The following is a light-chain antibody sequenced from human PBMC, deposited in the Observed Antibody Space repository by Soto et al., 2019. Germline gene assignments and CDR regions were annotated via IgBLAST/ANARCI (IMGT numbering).Light chain of an antibody. V-gene: IGKV3-20*01. CDR2: GAS. J-gene: IGKJ3*01. CDR1: QSVNSSY. Sequence: EIVLTQSPGTLSLSPGERANLSCRASQSVNSSYLAWSQQKPGQAPRLLIYGASSRATGIPDRLSGSGSGTDFPLTISRLEPEDFAVYYCQQYGSSPLFTFGPGTKVDIK. CDR3: QQYGSSPLFT.